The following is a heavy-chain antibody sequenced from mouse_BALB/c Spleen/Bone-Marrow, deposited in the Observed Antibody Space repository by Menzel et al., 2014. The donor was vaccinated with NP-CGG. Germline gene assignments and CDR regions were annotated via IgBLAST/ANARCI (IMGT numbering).Heavy chain of an antibody. CDR1: GYTFTDSV. V-gene: IGHV1-77*01. D-gene: IGHD6-1*01. CDR2: IYPGSGST. Sequence: QVQLKDSGPELVKPGASVKMSCKASGYTFTDSVIGWVKQRTGQGLEWIGEIYPGSGSTYYNEKFKGKATLTADKSSNTVYMQLSSLTSEDSAVYFCARYNVPAWFVYWGQGTLVTVSA. J-gene: IGHJ3*01. CDR3: ARYNVPAWFVY.